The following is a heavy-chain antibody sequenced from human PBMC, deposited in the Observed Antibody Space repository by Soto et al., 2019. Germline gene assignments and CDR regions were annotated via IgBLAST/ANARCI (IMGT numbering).Heavy chain of an antibody. D-gene: IGHD5-18*01. CDR3: ATVDAAMVTVDY. CDR1: GGSISSYY. Sequence: SGTLSLTCTVSGGSISSYYWSWIRQPPGKGLEWIGYIYYSGSTNYNPSLKSRVTISVDTSKNQFSLKLSSVTAADTAVYYCATVDAAMVTVDYWGQGTLVTVSS. J-gene: IGHJ4*02. CDR2: IYYSGST. V-gene: IGHV4-59*08.